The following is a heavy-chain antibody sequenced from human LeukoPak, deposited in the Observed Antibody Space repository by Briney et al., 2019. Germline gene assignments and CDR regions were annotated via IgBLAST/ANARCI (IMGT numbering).Heavy chain of an antibody. J-gene: IGHJ4*02. CDR2: IYSGGSS. V-gene: IGHV3-66*01. Sequence: GGSLRLSCAASGFTVSSNYMSWVRQAPGKGPEWVSVIYSGGSSYYADSVKGRFIISRDNAKNSLYLQMYSLRAEDTAVYYCAGTYGSGSYPNYWGQGTLVTVSS. CDR3: AGTYGSGSYPNY. D-gene: IGHD3-10*01. CDR1: GFTVSSNY.